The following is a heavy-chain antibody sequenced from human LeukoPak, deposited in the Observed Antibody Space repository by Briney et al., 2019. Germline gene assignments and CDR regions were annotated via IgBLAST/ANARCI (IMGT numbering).Heavy chain of an antibody. D-gene: IGHD6-19*01. CDR2: IIPIFGTA. J-gene: IGHJ6*02. V-gene: IGHV1-69*13. Sequence: SVKVSCKASGGTFSSYAISWVRQAPGQGLEWMGGIIPIFGTANYAQKFQGRVTITADESTSTAYMELSSLRSDDTAVYYCARDLEGGSGWFYYYYGMDVWGQGTTVTVSS. CDR3: ARDLEGGSGWFYYYYGMDV. CDR1: GGTFSSYA.